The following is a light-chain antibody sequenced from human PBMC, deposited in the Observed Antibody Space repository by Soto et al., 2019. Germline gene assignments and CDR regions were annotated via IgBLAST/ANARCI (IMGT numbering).Light chain of an antibody. J-gene: IGLJ2*01. CDR2: NVS. V-gene: IGLV2-11*01. Sequence: QSALTQPRSVSGSPGQSVTISCTGTSSDVGGYNYVSWYQQQPGKAPKLMTYNVSKRPSGVPDRFSGSKSGNTASLTISVLQDEDEAYYYCCSYAGSYTVVFGGGTKLTVL. CDR3: CSYAGSYTVV. CDR1: SSDVGGYNY.